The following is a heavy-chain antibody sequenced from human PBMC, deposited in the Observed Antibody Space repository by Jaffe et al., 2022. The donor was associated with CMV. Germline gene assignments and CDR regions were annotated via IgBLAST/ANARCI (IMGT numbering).Heavy chain of an antibody. J-gene: IGHJ4*02. D-gene: IGHD3-3*01. CDR1: GFTFSSYA. CDR3: VKESTTIFGVVIGLDY. CDR2: ISSNGGST. Sequence: EVQLVESGGGLVQPGGSLRLSCSASGFTFSSYAMHWVRQAPGKGLEYVSAISSNGGSTYYADSVKGRFTISRDNSKNTLYLQMSSLRAEDTAVYYCVKESTTIFGVVIGLDYWGQGTLVTVSS. V-gene: IGHV3-64D*06.